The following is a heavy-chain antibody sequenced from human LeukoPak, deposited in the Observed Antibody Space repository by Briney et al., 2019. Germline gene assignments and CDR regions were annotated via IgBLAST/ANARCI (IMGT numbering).Heavy chain of an antibody. CDR2: INPNSGGT. CDR1: GYTFTGYY. J-gene: IGHJ3*02. CDR3: ASPRESDGGYSGSYQAFDI. V-gene: IGHV1-2*02. Sequence: ASVKVSCKASGYTFTGYYMHWVRQAPGQGLEWMGWINPNSGGTNYAQKFQGRVTMTRDTSISTAYMELSRLRSDDTAVYYCASPRESDGGYSGSYQAFDIWGQGTMVTVSS. D-gene: IGHD1-26*01.